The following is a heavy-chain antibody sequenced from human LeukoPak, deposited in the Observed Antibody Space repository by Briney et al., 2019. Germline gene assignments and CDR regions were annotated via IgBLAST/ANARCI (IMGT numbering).Heavy chain of an antibody. CDR3: AKESSLLRGPTVIYYFDF. CDR1: GFTFSNYG. V-gene: IGHV3-30*18. Sequence: PGGSLRLSCAASGFTFSNYGMHWVRQAPGKGPEWVAVISHDGTVKHYSDSVKGRFSISRDSADNTLFLQMNSLRAEDTALYYCAKESSLLRGPTVIYYFDFWGQGTLVTVSS. D-gene: IGHD3-10*01. J-gene: IGHJ4*02. CDR2: ISHDGTVK.